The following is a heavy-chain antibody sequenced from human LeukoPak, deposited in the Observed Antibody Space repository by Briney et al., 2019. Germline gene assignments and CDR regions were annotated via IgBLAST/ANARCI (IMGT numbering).Heavy chain of an antibody. CDR2: IYYTGKT. V-gene: IGHV4-61*03. CDR1: GDSFSNGNYY. D-gene: IGHD3-10*01. J-gene: IGHJ4*02. Sequence: PSETLSLTCTVSGDSFSNGNYYWSWLRQPPGTALEWIGYIYYTGKTYYNPSLAGRVTILLDTSRNHFSVKLSSVTAADPAVYYCARSQNYYGSGDYWSQGTLVTVSS. CDR3: ARSQNYYGSGDY.